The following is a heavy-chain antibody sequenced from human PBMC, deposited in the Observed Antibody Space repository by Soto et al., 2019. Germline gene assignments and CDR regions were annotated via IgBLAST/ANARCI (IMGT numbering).Heavy chain of an antibody. CDR3: ARGNPYCSGGSCYSYYYYYMDV. CDR2: MNPNSGNT. CDR1: GYTFTSYD. Sequence: GASVKVSCKASGYTFTSYDINWVRQATGQGLEWMGWMNPNSGNTGYAQKFQGRVTMTRNTSISTAYMELSSLRSEDTAVYYCARGNPYCSGGSCYSYYYYYMDVWGKGTTVTVSS. V-gene: IGHV1-8*01. D-gene: IGHD2-15*01. J-gene: IGHJ6*03.